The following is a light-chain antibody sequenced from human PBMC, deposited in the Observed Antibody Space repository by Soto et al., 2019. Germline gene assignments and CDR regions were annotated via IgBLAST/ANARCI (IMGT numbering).Light chain of an antibody. CDR3: QQYGSSGT. V-gene: IGKV3-20*01. CDR1: QSVSNNY. CDR2: GAS. J-gene: IGKJ1*01. Sequence: EIELTQSPATLSLSPGDRATFSCRASQSVSNNYLAWYQQKPGQAPRLRIYGASNRATGIPARFSGSGSGTDFTLTISRLEPEDFAVYYCQQYGSSGTFGQGTKVDIK.